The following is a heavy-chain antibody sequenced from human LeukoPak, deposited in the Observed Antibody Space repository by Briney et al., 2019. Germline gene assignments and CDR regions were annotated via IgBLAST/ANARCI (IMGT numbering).Heavy chain of an antibody. CDR2: TNKDGTTR. V-gene: IGHV3-74*01. J-gene: IGHJ4*02. Sequence: GGSLRLSCAASGFTFNNRWMHWVRQAPGKGLVWVSRTNKDGTTRDYADSVKGRFTISRDNAKNTLYLQMNSLRAEDTAIYYCGRDANWNQIDYWGQGSLVTVSS. CDR1: GFTFNNRW. CDR3: GRDANWNQIDY. D-gene: IGHD1-20*01.